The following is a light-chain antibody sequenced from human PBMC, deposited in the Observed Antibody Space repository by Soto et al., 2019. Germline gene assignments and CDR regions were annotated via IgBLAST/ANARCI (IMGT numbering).Light chain of an antibody. CDR3: QQYSSSRT. V-gene: IGKV3-20*01. Sequence: EIVLTQSPATLSLSPGERATLSCRASQSVSNNYLAWYQQKPGQAPRLLIYGASSRATGIPDRSSGSGSETDFTLTITRLEPEDFAVYYCQQYSSSRTFGQGTKVDIK. J-gene: IGKJ1*01. CDR2: GAS. CDR1: QSVSNNY.